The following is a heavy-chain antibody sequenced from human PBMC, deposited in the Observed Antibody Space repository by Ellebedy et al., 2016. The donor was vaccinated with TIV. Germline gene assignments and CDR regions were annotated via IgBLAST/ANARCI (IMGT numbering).Heavy chain of an antibody. V-gene: IGHV3-53*01. D-gene: IGHD4-23*01. J-gene: IGHJ6*02. CDR1: GFTFSSHA. CDR3: ANSPPLAFGVNSLDV. CDR2: LYRGGST. Sequence: GGSLRLSCAASGFTFSSHAITWVRQAPGKGLEWVSILYRGGSTYYADSVKGRFSISRDNSKNTLNLQMNSLRAEDTAVYYCANSPPLAFGVNSLDVWGQGTTVTVSS.